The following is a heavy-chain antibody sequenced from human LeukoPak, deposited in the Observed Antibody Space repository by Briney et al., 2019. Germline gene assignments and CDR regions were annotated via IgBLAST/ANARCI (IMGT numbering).Heavy chain of an antibody. J-gene: IGHJ4*02. CDR1: GYSFTSYG. Sequence: ASVKVSCKASGYSFTSYGITWVRQAPGQGLAWMGWISGYNGNTKYAQKFQGRVTMTTDTSTSTAYMELRSLRSDDTAVYYCARVAQHRYYYDTSDYRYYFDFWGQGTLVTVSS. CDR3: ARVAQHRYYYDTSDYRYYFDF. V-gene: IGHV1-18*01. D-gene: IGHD3-22*01. CDR2: ISGYNGNT.